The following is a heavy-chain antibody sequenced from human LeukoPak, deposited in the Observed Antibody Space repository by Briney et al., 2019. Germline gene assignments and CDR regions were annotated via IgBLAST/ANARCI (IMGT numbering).Heavy chain of an antibody. Sequence: ASVKVSCKASGYTFTGYYMHWVRQSPGQGLEWMGWINPNSGGTNYAQKFQGRVTMTRDTSISTAYMELSRLRSDDTAVYYCARGPARYSGYEQWGQGTLVTVSS. J-gene: IGHJ4*02. CDR2: INPNSGGT. V-gene: IGHV1-2*02. CDR3: ARGPARYSGYEQ. D-gene: IGHD5-12*01. CDR1: GYTFTGYY.